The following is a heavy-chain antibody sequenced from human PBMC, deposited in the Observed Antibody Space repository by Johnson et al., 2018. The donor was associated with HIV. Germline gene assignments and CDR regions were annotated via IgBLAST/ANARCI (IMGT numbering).Heavy chain of an antibody. J-gene: IGHJ3*02. Sequence: QVQLVESGGGLVKPGGSLRLSCAASGFTFSDYYMSWIRQAPGKGLEWVSYISSSGNTIYYADSVKGRVTISRDNAKKSLYLQMNSLRPEDTAVYYCARLPRGYSRDAFDIWGEGTMVTVS. CDR1: GFTFSDYY. D-gene: IGHD5-18*01. CDR3: ARLPRGYSRDAFDI. CDR2: ISSSGNTI. V-gene: IGHV3-11*04.